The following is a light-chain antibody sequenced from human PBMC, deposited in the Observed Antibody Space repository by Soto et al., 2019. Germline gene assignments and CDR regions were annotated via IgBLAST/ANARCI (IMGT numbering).Light chain of an antibody. CDR2: EVT. CDR1: GSDVGAYNY. V-gene: IGLV2-14*01. J-gene: IGLJ2*01. CDR3: SSYTSSSTPVV. Sequence: QSVLTQPASVSGSPGQSITISCTGSGSDVGAYNYVSWYQQHPGKAPKLMVFEVTNRPSGVSDRFSGSKSGNTASLTISRLQAEDEAVYYCSSYTSSSTPVVFGGGTKLTVL.